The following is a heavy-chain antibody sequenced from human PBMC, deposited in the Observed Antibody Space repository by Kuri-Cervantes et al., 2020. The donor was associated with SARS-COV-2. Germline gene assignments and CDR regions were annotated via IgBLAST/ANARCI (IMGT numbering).Heavy chain of an antibody. Sequence: GESLKISCAASGFTFSSYAMSWVRQAPGKGLEWVSAISGSGGSTYYADSVEGRFTISRDNSKNTLYLQMNSLRAEDTAVYYCATTYYYGSGSPWGQGTLVTVSS. CDR3: ATTYYYGSGSP. CDR2: ISGSGGST. D-gene: IGHD3-10*01. J-gene: IGHJ5*02. CDR1: GFTFSSYA. V-gene: IGHV3-23*01.